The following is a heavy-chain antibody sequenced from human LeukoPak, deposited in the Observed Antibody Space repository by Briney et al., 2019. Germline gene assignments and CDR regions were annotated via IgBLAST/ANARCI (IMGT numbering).Heavy chain of an antibody. CDR3: AGAITNYGYIFGY. D-gene: IGHD5-18*01. CDR1: GFTFSSYS. CDR2: ISSSSSYI. J-gene: IGHJ4*02. Sequence: GGSLRLSCAASGFTFSSYSMNWVRQAPGKGLEWVSSISSSSSYIYYADSVKGRFTISRDNAKNSLYLQMNSLRAEDTAVYYCAGAITNYGYIFGYWGQGTLVTVSS. V-gene: IGHV3-21*01.